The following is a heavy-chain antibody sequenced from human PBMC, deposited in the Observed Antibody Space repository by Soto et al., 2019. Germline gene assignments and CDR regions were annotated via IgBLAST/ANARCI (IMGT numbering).Heavy chain of an antibody. Sequence: SETLSLTCTVSGVSNSSGGYYWNWIRQHPGKGLEWIGYIYYIGSTYYNPSLKSRVTISLDTSKNQFSLKLSSVTAADTAVYYCARSVFPWGQGTLVTVS. CDR1: GVSNSSGGYY. CDR3: ARSVFP. CDR2: IYYIGST. J-gene: IGHJ5*02. V-gene: IGHV4-31*03.